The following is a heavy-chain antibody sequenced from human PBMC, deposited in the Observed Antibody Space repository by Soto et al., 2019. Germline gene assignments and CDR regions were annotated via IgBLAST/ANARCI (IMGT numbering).Heavy chain of an antibody. CDR2: ISGSGGST. D-gene: IGHD3-3*01. V-gene: IGHV3-23*01. CDR1: GFTFSSYS. CDR3: AKQSITIFGVVLANFDY. J-gene: IGHJ4*02. Sequence: PRVSLRLSCAASGFTFSSYSMSWVRQAPGKGLEWVSAISGSGGSTYYADSVKGRFTISRDNSKNTLYLQMNSLRAEDTAVYYCAKQSITIFGVVLANFDYWGQGTLVTVSS.